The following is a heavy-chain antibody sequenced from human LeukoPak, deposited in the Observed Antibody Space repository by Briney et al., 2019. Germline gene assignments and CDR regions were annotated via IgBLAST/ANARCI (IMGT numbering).Heavy chain of an antibody. CDR2: IYYSGST. Sequence: SETLSLTCTVSGGSISSSSYYWGWIRQPPGKGLEWIGSIYYSGSTYYNPSLKSRVTISVDTSKNQFSLKLSSVTAADTAVYYCARVRYSGYDERDPNYYYYYMDVWGKGTTVTVSS. CDR1: GGSISSSSYY. CDR3: ARVRYSGYDERDPNYYYYYMDV. J-gene: IGHJ6*03. D-gene: IGHD5-12*01. V-gene: IGHV4-39*07.